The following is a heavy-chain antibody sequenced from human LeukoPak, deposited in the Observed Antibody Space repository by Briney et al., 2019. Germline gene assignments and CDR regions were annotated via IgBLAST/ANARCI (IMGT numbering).Heavy chain of an antibody. CDR1: GGSISSGGYD. CDR3: ARTIPLRSYYFDY. J-gene: IGHJ4*02. V-gene: IGHV4-31*03. CDR2: IHYSGST. Sequence: SETLSLTCTVSGGSISSGGYDWGWIRQQPGKGLEGIGYIHYSGSTHYNPSLKSRFTISVDTSKNQFSLKLNSMTAAATAVYYCARTIPLRSYYFDYWGQGTLVTVSS. D-gene: IGHD4-17*01.